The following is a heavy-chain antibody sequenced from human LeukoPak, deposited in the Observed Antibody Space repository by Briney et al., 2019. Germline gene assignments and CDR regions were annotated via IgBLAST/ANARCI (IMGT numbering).Heavy chain of an antibody. CDR2: IYTSGST. CDR3: ARAVGSSESNWFDP. V-gene: IGHV4-61*02. Sequence: SQTLSLTCTVSGGSISSGSYYWSWIRQPAGKGREWIGRIYTSGSTNYNPSLKSRVTMSVDRSKNLFSLKLSSVTAADTAVYYCARAVGSSESNWFDPWGQGALVTVSS. J-gene: IGHJ5*02. CDR1: GGSISSGSYY. D-gene: IGHD1-26*01.